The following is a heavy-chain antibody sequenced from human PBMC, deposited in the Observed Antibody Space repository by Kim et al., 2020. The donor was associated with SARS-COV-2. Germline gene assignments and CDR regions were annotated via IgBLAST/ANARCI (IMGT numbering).Heavy chain of an antibody. CDR2: ISIYNGNT. J-gene: IGHJ5*01. D-gene: IGHD3-10*01. V-gene: IGHV1-18*01. Sequence: ASVKVSCKASGYTFMSYGISWVRQAPGQGLEWMGWISIYNGNTNYTQKLQGRITMTTDTSSRTAYMELRSLRSDDTAVYYCARDRAMVRGVIPNWFDTWG. CDR3: ARDRAMVRGVIPNWFDT. CDR1: GYTFMSYG.